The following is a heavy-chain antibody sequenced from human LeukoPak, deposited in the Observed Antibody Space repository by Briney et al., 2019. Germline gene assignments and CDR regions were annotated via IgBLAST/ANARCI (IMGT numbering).Heavy chain of an antibody. D-gene: IGHD3-9*01. J-gene: IGHJ4*02. CDR2: IRTSAEGANYA. V-gene: IGHV3-48*02. CDR1: GFSFTDYP. Sequence: GGSLRLSCATSGFSFTDYPMDWVRQAPGKGLEWVSNIRTSAEGANYAYYADSVKGRVTISRDDAKNALYLHMNSLRDDDTAVYYCASDQRYAFDYWGQGILVTVSS. CDR3: ASDQRYAFDY.